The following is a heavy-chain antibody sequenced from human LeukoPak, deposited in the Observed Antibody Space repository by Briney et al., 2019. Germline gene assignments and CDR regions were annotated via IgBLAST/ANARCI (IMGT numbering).Heavy chain of an antibody. D-gene: IGHD1-1*01. Sequence: SETLSLTCTVSGGSISSYYWSWIRQPPGKGLEWIGYIYYSGSTYYNPSLKSRVTISVDTSKNQFSLKLSSVTAADTAVYYCARASPAHSGVDYWGQGTLVTVSS. V-gene: IGHV4-59*12. CDR1: GGSISSYY. CDR3: ARASPAHSGVDY. CDR2: IYYSGST. J-gene: IGHJ4*02.